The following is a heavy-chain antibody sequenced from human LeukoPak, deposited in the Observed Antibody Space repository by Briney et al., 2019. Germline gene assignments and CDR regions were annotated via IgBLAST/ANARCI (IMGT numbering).Heavy chain of an antibody. CDR2: ISSSSSYI. CDR3: ARAYYYDSSGYYYFDY. V-gene: IGHV3-21*01. D-gene: IGHD3-22*01. CDR1: GFTFSSYS. J-gene: IGHJ4*02. Sequence: GGSLRLSCAASGFTFSSYSMNWVRQAPGKGLEWVSSISSSSSYIYYADSVKGRFTIFRDNAKNSLYLQMNSLRAEDTAVYYCARAYYYDSSGYYYFDYWGQGTLVTVSS.